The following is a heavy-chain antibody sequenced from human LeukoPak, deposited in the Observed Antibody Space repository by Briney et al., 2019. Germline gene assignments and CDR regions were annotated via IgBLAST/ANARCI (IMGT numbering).Heavy chain of an antibody. Sequence: RGSLRLSCAASGFTFSDYYMSWIRQAPGKGLEWVSYISGSGSTVYYAASVRGRFTISRDNAKNSLFLQMNSLRAEDTAVYYCARDRGNSDPGDWFDSWGQGTLVTVSS. V-gene: IGHV3-11*01. CDR1: GFTFSDYY. D-gene: IGHD4-23*01. J-gene: IGHJ5*01. CDR2: ISGSGSTV. CDR3: ARDRGNSDPGDWFDS.